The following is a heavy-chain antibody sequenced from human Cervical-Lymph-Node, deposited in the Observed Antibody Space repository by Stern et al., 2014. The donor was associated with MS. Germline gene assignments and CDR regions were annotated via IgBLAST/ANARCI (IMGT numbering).Heavy chain of an antibody. CDR2: IWYDGSNR. D-gene: IGHD4-23*01. CDR3: AREGGNTAEYFQH. CDR1: GFTFSSSG. J-gene: IGHJ1*01. V-gene: IGHV3-33*01. Sequence: VQLVESGGGVVQPGRSLRLSCAASGFTFSSSGMHWVRQAPGKGLEWLAIIWYDGSNRNYADSVKGRFTISRDNSKNTLYVQMNSLRAEDTAVYYCAREGGNTAEYFQHWGQGTLVTVSS.